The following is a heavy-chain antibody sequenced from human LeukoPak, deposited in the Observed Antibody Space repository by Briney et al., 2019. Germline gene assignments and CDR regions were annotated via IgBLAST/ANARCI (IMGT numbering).Heavy chain of an antibody. CDR1: GYTFTSYG. D-gene: IGHD6-13*01. J-gene: IGHJ5*02. CDR2: IIPIFGTA. CDR3: ARAGAAAGTGWFDP. V-gene: IGHV1-69*05. Sequence: SVKVSCKASGYTFTSYGISWVRQAPGQGLEWMGGIIPIFGTANYAQKFQGRVTITTDESTSTAYMELSSLRSEDTAVYYCARAGAAAGTGWFDPWGQGTLVTVSS.